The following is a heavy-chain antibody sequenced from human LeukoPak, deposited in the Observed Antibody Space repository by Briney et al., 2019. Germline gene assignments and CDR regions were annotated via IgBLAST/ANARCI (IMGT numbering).Heavy chain of an antibody. V-gene: IGHV3-21*01. Sequence: GGSLRLSCAASGFTFSTYSMNWVRQAPGKGPELVSSITSPVGRMYYADSLKGRITISRDNARSTLYLQMNSLRAEDTAVYYCATDGRSSGWYGFDYWGQGILVTVSS. D-gene: IGHD6-19*01. J-gene: IGHJ4*02. CDR1: GFTFSTYS. CDR3: ATDGRSSGWYGFDY. CDR2: ITSPVGRM.